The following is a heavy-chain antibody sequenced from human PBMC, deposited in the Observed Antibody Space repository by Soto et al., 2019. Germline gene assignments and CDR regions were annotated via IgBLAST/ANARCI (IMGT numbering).Heavy chain of an antibody. Sequence: SETLSLTCTVSSASISSSSYTWGWSRQPPGKGLEWIGSIYYSGTTYYNPSLNSRVTVSVDTSKNQFSLKVSSVTAADTAMYYCERLGGYCSSTSCHGHYAMDVRGQGTTVTVSS. CDR2: IYYSGTT. D-gene: IGHD2-2*01. J-gene: IGHJ6*02. V-gene: IGHV4-39*01. CDR1: SASISSSSYT. CDR3: ERLGGYCSSTSCHGHYAMDV.